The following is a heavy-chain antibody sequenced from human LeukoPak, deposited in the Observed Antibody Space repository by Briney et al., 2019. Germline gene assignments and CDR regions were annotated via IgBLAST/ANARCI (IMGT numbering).Heavy chain of an antibody. CDR1: GFTFSSYG. J-gene: IGHJ4*02. CDR2: IRYDGSNK. CDR3: AKDRRAYSGSYFDY. V-gene: IGHV3-30*02. Sequence: PGGSLRLSCAASGFTFSSYGMHWVRQAPAKGLEGVAFIRYDGSNKYYADSVKGRFTISRDNSKNTLYLQMDSLRAEDTAVYYCAKDRRAYSGSYFDYWGQGTLVTVSS. D-gene: IGHD1-26*01.